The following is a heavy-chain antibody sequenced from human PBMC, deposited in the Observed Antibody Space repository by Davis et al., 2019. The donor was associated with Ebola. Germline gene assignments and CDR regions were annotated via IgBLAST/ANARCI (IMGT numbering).Heavy chain of an antibody. CDR2: MAIDGSDVK. V-gene: IGHV3-30*04. CDR1: GFTFSSYV. D-gene: IGHD3-22*01. J-gene: IGHJ5*02. Sequence: GESLKISCAASGFTFSSYVMHWVRQAPGKGLEWVAVMAIDGSDVKQYPDYVKGRFTISRDNSRNTVDLQMDSRRIDDTAVYYCGREGGLHTSGHCGCFDVWGQGTLVTVSS. CDR3: GREGGLHTSGHCGCFDV.